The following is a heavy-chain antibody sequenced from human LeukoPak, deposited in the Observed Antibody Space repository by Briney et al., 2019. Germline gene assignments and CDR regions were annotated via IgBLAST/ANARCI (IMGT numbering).Heavy chain of an antibody. CDR3: ARHRQWLAHYYYYYMDV. CDR2: IYYSGST. V-gene: IGHV4-39*01. CDR1: GGSISSSSYY. J-gene: IGHJ6*03. Sequence: SETLSLTCTVSGGSISSSSYYWGWIRQPPGKGLEWIGSIYYSGSTYYNPSLKSRVTISVDTSKNQFSLKLSSVTAADTAVYYCARHRQWLAHYYYYYMDVWGKGATVTVSS. D-gene: IGHD6-19*01.